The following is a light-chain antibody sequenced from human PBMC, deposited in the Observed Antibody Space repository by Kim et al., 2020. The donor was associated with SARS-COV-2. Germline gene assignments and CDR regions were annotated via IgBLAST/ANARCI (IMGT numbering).Light chain of an antibody. V-gene: IGLV1-51*01. CDR1: SSNIENNY. Sequence: GQKVTISCSGSSSNIENNYVSWYQKLPATAPKLLIYDNNKRPSGIPDRFSGSKSGTSATLGITGLQTGDEADYYCGTWDTSLSAGVFGGGTQLTVL. J-gene: IGLJ2*01. CDR2: DNN. CDR3: GTWDTSLSAGV.